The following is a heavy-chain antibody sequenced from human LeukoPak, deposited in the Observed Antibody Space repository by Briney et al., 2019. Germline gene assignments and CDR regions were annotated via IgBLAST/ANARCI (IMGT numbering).Heavy chain of an antibody. Sequence: SVKVSCKASGGTFSSYAISWVRQAPGQGLEWRGRIIPIFGTANYAQKFQGRVTITTDESTSTAYMELSSLRSEDTAVYYCATVPIEVSSSGYYWGQGTLVTVSS. V-gene: IGHV1-69*05. CDR1: GGTFSSYA. CDR3: ATVPIEVSSSGYY. J-gene: IGHJ4*02. CDR2: IIPIFGTA. D-gene: IGHD6-19*01.